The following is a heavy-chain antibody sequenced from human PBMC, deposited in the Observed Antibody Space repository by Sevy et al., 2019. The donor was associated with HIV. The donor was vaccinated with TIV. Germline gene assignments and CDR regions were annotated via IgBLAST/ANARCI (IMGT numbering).Heavy chain of an antibody. J-gene: IGHJ4*02. CDR3: AKTYADTTMDLYYYDS. CDR2: ISGDGSNT. V-gene: IGHV3-30*18. CDR1: GLTFSTYG. Sequence: GGSLRLSCAASGLTFSTYGMHWVRQAPGKGLEWVALISGDGSNTYYAGSVTGRFTISRDNSKNTLYLQMNSLRAEDTAMYYCAKTYADTTMDLYYYDSWGQGTLVTVSS. D-gene: IGHD5-18*01.